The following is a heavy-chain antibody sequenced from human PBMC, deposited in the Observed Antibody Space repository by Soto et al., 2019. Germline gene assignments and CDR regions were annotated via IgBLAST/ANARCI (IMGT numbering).Heavy chain of an antibody. V-gene: IGHV4-39*01. Sequence: SETLSLTCTVSGGSISSSSYYWGWIRQPPGKGLEWIGSIYYSGSTYYNPSLKSRVTISVDTSKNQFSLKLSSVTAADTAVYFCARQREEYCSSTSCPNMADFWGRGTLVTVSS. D-gene: IGHD2-2*01. J-gene: IGHJ2*01. CDR1: GGSISSSSYY. CDR3: ARQREEYCSSTSCPNMADF. CDR2: IYYSGST.